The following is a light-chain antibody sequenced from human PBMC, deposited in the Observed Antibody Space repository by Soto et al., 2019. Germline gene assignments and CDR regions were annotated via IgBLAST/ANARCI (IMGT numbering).Light chain of an antibody. Sequence: EIALTQSPGPLSLSPGERATLSCRASQSVSSSYLAWYQQKHGQAPRLLIYGASIRATGISDRFSGSGSGTDFTLTISRLEPEDVAVYYCHQYGSAPQTFGQGTKVDIK. CDR2: GAS. CDR1: QSVSSSY. V-gene: IGKV3-20*01. J-gene: IGKJ1*01. CDR3: HQYGSAPQT.